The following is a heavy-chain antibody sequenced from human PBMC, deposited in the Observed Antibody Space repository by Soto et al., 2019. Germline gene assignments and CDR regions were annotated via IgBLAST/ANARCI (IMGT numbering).Heavy chain of an antibody. V-gene: IGHV4-59*01. D-gene: IGHD3-16*01. CDR2: SYFSGGT. CDR3: VRELSRGWFDP. CDR1: NDSINSYY. J-gene: IGHJ5*02. Sequence: QVHLQESGPGLVKPSETLSLTCTVSNDSINSYYWGWIRQPPGKGLEWIGDSYFSGGTDYNPSLKGRVTISVDRSRNQFSLKLTSVTAADTAVYYCVRELSRGWFDPWGQGTLVTVSS.